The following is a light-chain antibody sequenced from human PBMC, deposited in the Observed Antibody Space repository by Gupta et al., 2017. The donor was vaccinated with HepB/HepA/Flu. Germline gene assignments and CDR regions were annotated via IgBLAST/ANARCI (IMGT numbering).Light chain of an antibody. J-gene: IGKJ2*04. CDR2: GAS. Sequence: IVLTQSPGTLSLSPGERATLSCRASQSVSSSYLAWYQQKAGQAPRLIIYGASSRATGIPDRFSGSGSGTDFTLTISRLEPEDFAVYYCQQYGSSPCSFGQGTKLEIK. V-gene: IGKV3-20*01. CDR3: QQYGSSPCS. CDR1: QSVSSSY.